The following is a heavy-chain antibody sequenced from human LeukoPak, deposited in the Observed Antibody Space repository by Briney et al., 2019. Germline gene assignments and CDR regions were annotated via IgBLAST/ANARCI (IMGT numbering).Heavy chain of an antibody. CDR2: ISSSSSTI. CDR1: GFTFSSYS. V-gene: IGHV3-48*01. J-gene: IGHJ4*02. D-gene: IGHD3-22*01. Sequence: PGGSLRLSCAASGFTFSSYSMNWVRQAPGKGLEWVSYISSSSSTIYYADPVKGRFTISRDNAKNSLYLQMNSLRAEDTAVYYCARESHYYDSSGYSLDWGQGTLVTVSS. CDR3: ARESHYYDSSGYSLD.